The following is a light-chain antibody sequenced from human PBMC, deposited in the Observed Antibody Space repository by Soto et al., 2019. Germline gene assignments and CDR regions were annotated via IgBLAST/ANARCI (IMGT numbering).Light chain of an antibody. CDR3: CSYVDTDTWV. V-gene: IGLV2-11*01. Sequence: QSVLTQPRSVSGSPGQSVTISCTGTNSYVGGYNYVSWYQQYPGKAPKLMISGVSERPSGVPDRFSGSKSGNTASLTISGLQAEDEADYYCCSYVDTDTWVFGGGTKLTVL. CDR1: NSYVGGYNY. J-gene: IGLJ3*02. CDR2: GVS.